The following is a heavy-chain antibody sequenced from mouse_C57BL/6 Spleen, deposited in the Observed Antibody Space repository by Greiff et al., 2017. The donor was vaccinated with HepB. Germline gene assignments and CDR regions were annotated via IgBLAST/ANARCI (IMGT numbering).Heavy chain of an antibody. J-gene: IGHJ3*01. CDR2: IDPSDSYT. D-gene: IGHD1-1*01. CDR3: ARHYYGSPGAAFAY. Sequence: QVQLQQSGAELVKPGASVKLSCKASGYTFTSYWMQWVKQRPGQGLEWIGEIDPSDSYTNYNQKFKGKATLTVDTSSSTAYMQLSSLTSEDSAVYYCARHYYGSPGAAFAYWGQGTLVTVSA. V-gene: IGHV1-50*01. CDR1: GYTFTSYW.